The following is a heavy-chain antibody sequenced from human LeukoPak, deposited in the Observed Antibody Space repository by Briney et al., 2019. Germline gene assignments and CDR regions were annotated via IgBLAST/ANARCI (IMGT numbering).Heavy chain of an antibody. CDR1: GGTFISYA. Sequence: SAKVSCKASGGTFISYAISWVRQAPGQGLEWMGRIIPIFGTANYAQKFQGRVTITTDESTSTAYMELSSLRSEDTAVYYCARSGQYYDFWSGRFGYMDVWGKGTTVTVSS. CDR2: IIPIFGTA. D-gene: IGHD3-3*01. CDR3: ARSGQYYDFWSGRFGYMDV. V-gene: IGHV1-69*05. J-gene: IGHJ6*03.